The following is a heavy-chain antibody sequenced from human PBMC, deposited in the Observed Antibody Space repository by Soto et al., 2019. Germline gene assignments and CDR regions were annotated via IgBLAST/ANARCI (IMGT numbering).Heavy chain of an antibody. CDR1: GGSIRSYY. CDR2: IYTSGTT. CDR3: AREGSSGFGMDV. V-gene: IGHV4-4*07. D-gene: IGHD6-25*01. Sequence: QVQLQQSGPGLVKPSETLSLTCTVSGGSIRSYYWSWIRQPAGKALEWIGRIYTSGTTNYNPSLKSRVTILLDTSKNQFSLDLSSVTDADTAVYYCAREGSSGFGMDVWGQGTTVTVFS. J-gene: IGHJ6*02.